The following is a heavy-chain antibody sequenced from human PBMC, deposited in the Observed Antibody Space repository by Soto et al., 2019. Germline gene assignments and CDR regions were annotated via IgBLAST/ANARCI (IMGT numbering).Heavy chain of an antibody. CDR2: IIPIFGTA. D-gene: IGHD6-19*01. J-gene: IGHJ4*02. CDR3: ARGLTIAVADPYYFDY. Sequence: GASVKVSCKASGGTFSSYAISWVRQAPGQGLEWMGGIIPIFGTANYAQKFQGRVTITADESTSTAYMELSSLRSEDTAVYYCARGLTIAVADPYYFDYWGQGTLVTVSS. CDR1: GGTFSSYA. V-gene: IGHV1-69*13.